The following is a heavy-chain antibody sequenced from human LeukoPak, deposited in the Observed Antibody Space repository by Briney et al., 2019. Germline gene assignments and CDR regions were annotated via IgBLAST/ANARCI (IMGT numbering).Heavy chain of an antibody. D-gene: IGHD2-15*01. CDR3: ARVLGAYCSGGSCYSSWYFDL. J-gene: IGHJ2*01. Sequence: SETLSLTCTVSSGSISSSYWSWLRQPPGKGLEWIGHIYYSGSTNYNPSLKSRVTISVDTSKNRFSLKLSSVTAADTAVYYCARVLGAYCSGGSCYSSWYFDLWGRGTLVTVSS. CDR2: IYYSGST. CDR1: SGSISSSY. V-gene: IGHV4-59*01.